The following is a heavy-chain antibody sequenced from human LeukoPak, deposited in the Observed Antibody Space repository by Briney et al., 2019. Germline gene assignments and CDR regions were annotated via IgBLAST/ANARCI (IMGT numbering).Heavy chain of an antibody. CDR1: RASISTGSFR. V-gene: IGHV4-61*02. J-gene: IGHJ3*02. CDR3: ASYQKTQEYSSGWSDAFDI. Sequence: PSETLSLTCTVSRASISTGSFRWSWIRQPAGKGLEWIGRIYTSGSTNYNPSLKSRVTISVDTSKNQFSLKLSSVTAADTAVYYCASYQKTQEYSSGWSDAFDIWGQGTMVTVSS. D-gene: IGHD6-19*01. CDR2: IYTSGST.